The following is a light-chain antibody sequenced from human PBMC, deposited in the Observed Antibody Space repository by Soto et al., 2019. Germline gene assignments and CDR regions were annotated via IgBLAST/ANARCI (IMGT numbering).Light chain of an antibody. CDR2: GAS. V-gene: IGKV3-15*01. CDR3: QQYNNWPYT. Sequence: EIVMTQSPATLSVSPGERATLSCRASQSVSSNLAWYQQKPGQAPRLLIYGASTRATGIPARFSGSRSGTECTLTISSLQSEDFAVYYCQQYNNWPYTFGQGTKLAIK. J-gene: IGKJ2*01. CDR1: QSVSSN.